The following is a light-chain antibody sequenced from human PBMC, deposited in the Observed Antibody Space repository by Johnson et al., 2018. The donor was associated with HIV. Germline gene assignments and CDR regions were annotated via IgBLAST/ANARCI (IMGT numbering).Light chain of an antibody. CDR3: GTWDSSLSVFYV. CDR1: SSNIGNNY. V-gene: IGLV1-51*02. CDR2: ENN. Sequence: QSVLTQPPSVSAAPGQKVIISCSGSSSNIGNNYVSWYQQLPGTAPKLLIYENNKRPSGIPDRFSGSKSGTSATLGITGLQTGDEADHYCGTWDSSLSVFYVFGTATKVTVL. J-gene: IGLJ1*01.